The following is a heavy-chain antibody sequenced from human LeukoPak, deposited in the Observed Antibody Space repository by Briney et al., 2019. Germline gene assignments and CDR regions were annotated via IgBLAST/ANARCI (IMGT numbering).Heavy chain of an antibody. CDR1: GGSISSYY. J-gene: IGHJ3*02. CDR3: ARLGRYYDFWSGYSNDAFDI. CDR2: IYYSGST. Sequence: PSETLSLTCTVSGGSISSYYWSWLRQPPGKGLEWIGYIYYSGSTNYNPSLKSRVTISVDTSKNQFSLKLSSVTAADTAVYYCARLGRYYDFWSGYSNDAFDIWGQGTMVTVSS. V-gene: IGHV4-59*08. D-gene: IGHD3-3*01.